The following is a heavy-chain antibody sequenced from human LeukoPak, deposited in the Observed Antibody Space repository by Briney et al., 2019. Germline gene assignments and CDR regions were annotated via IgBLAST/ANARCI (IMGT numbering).Heavy chain of an antibody. Sequence: ASVKVSCKASGYTFTSYAMNWVRQAPGQGLEWMGWINTNTGNPTYAQGFTGRFVFSLDTSVSTAYLQISSLKAEDTAVYYCARVGTYYYDSSGYQFDYWGQGTLVTVSS. J-gene: IGHJ4*02. V-gene: IGHV7-4-1*02. CDR1: GYTFTSYA. D-gene: IGHD3-22*01. CDR3: ARVGTYYYDSSGYQFDY. CDR2: INTNTGNP.